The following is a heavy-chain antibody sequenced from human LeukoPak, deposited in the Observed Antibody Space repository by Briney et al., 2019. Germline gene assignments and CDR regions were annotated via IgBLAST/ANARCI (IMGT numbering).Heavy chain of an antibody. V-gene: IGHV1-18*01. CDR1: GYTFTSYG. J-gene: IGHJ4*02. CDR2: LSAYNGNT. CDR3: ARDVALGYCSGGSCYDY. D-gene: IGHD2-15*01. Sequence: RASVKVSCKASGYTFTSYGISWVRPAPGQGLERMVWLSAYNGNTNYAQKLQGRVTMTTDTSTSTAYMELRSLRSDDTAVYYCARDVALGYCSGGSCYDYWGQGTLVTVSS.